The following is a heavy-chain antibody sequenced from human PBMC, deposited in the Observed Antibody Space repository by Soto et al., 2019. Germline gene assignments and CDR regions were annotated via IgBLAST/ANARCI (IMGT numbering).Heavy chain of an antibody. CDR2: IYYSGST. V-gene: IGHV4-31*03. D-gene: IGHD5-12*01. Sequence: SETLSLTCTVSGGSISSGGYYWSWIRQHPGKGLEWIGYIYYSGSTYYNPSLKSRVTISVDTSKNQFSLKLSSVTAADTAVYYCATEEEYSGYDDAYDIWGQGTMVTVSS. CDR3: ATEEEYSGYDDAYDI. J-gene: IGHJ3*02. CDR1: GGSISSGGYY.